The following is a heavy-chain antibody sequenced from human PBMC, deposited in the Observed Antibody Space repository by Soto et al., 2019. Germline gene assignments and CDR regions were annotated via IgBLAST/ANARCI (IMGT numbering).Heavy chain of an antibody. Sequence: PGGSLRLSCAASRFTFSSFWFHWVRQAPGKGLVWVSHINSDGSSTSYADSVKGRFTISRDNAKNTLYLQMNSLRAEDTAVYYCARAAYSSSQTFLFXPWDQGTLVTVSS. CDR2: INSDGSST. D-gene: IGHD6-13*01. CDR3: ARAAYSSSQTFLFXP. J-gene: IGHJ5*02. V-gene: IGHV3-74*01. CDR1: RFTFSSFW.